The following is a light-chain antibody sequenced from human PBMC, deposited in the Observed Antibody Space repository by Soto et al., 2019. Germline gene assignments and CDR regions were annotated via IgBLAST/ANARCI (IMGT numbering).Light chain of an antibody. CDR3: QQYDNSLYT. CDR2: FAS. CDR1: QDSSSL. V-gene: IGKV1-9*01. Sequence: DIQLTQSPSFLSASVGDRVTITCRASQDSSSLLAWYQQKPGKAPKLLICFASTLESGVPSRFSGSGSGTEFTLTISSLQPEDFAVYYCQQYDNSLYTFGPGTKLEIK. J-gene: IGKJ2*01.